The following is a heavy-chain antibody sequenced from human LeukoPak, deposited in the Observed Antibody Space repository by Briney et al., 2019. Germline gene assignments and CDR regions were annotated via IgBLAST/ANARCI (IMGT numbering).Heavy chain of an antibody. V-gene: IGHV4-61*02. D-gene: IGHD2-15*01. CDR2: IYTSGST. Sequence: SETLSPTCTVSGGSISSGSYYWSWIRQPAGKGLEWIGRIYTSGSTNYNPSLKSRVTISVDTSKNQFSLKLSSVTAADTAVYYCARVRISYYFDYWGQGTLVTVSS. J-gene: IGHJ4*02. CDR1: GGSISSGSYY. CDR3: ARVRISYYFDY.